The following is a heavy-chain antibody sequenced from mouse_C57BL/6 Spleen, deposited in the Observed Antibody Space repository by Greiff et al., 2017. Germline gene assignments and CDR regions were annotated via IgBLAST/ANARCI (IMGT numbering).Heavy chain of an antibody. CDR1: GYSFTSYY. CDR2: IYPGSGNT. D-gene: IGHD2-1*01. Sequence: VKLVESGPELVKPGASVKISCKASGYSFTSYYIHWVKQRPGQGLEWIGWIYPGSGNTTYNEKFKGKATLTADTSSSTAYMQLSSLTTEDSAVYYCARNYGNYESYWYLDVWGTGTTVTVSS. J-gene: IGHJ1*03. CDR3: ARNYGNYESYWYLDV. V-gene: IGHV1-66*01.